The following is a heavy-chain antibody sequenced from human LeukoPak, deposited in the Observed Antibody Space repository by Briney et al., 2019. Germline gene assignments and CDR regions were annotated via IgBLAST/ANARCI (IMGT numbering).Heavy chain of an antibody. CDR1: GYTFTSYY. J-gene: IGHJ6*03. V-gene: IGHV1-46*01. D-gene: IGHD5-18*01. CDR2: INPSGGST. Sequence: ASVKVSCKASGYTFTSYYMHWLRQAPGQGLEWMGIINPSGGSTSYAQKFQGRVTMTRDTSTSTVYMELSSLRSEDTAVYYCARERGFSYGYYYYYYMDVWGKWTTVTVSS. CDR3: ARERGFSYGYYYYYYMDV.